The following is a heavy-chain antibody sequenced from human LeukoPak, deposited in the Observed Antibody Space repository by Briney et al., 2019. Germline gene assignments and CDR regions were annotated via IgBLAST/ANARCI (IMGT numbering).Heavy chain of an antibody. CDR1: GFSISSYY. Sequence: SETLSLTCTVCGFSISSYYWSLIRQPPGKGLEWIGYIYYSGSTNYNPSLKSRVTISVDTSKKQFSLQLRSVTSADTAVDYCARGSASKFDPWGQGTLVTVSS. J-gene: IGHJ5*02. V-gene: IGHV4-59*08. CDR3: ARGSASKFDP. CDR2: IYYSGST.